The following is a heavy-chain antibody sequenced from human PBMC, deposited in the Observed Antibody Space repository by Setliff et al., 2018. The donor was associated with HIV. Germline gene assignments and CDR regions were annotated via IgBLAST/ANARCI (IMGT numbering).Heavy chain of an antibody. D-gene: IGHD6-6*01. CDR2: IYYSGNT. Sequence: SETLSLTCAVSGGSIGTANWWSWVRQPPGQGLEWIGEIYYSGNTNYNPSLKSRVTMSVDKPKNHLSLKLSSVTAADTALYYCAGSSPSVVDAFDIWGQGTTVTV. CDR3: AGSSPSVVDAFDI. CDR1: GGSIGTANW. V-gene: IGHV4-4*02. J-gene: IGHJ3*02.